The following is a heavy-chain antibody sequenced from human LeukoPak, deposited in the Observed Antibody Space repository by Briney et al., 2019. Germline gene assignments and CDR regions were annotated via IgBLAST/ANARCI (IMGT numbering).Heavy chain of an antibody. Sequence: PSETLSLTWTVSGGSISSYYWSWIRQPPGKGLEWIGYIYYSGSTNYNPSLKSRVTISVDTSKNQFSLKLSSVTAADTAVYYCARDRDGYNYDDYWGQGTLVTVSS. CDR3: ARDRDGYNYDDY. D-gene: IGHD5-24*01. CDR1: GGSISSYY. J-gene: IGHJ4*02. V-gene: IGHV4-59*01. CDR2: IYYSGST.